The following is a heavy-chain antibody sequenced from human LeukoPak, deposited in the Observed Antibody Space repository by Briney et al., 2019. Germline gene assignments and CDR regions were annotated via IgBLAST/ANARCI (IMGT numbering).Heavy chain of an antibody. V-gene: IGHV3-23*01. Sequence: GGSLRLSCAASEFTFSSYAMNWVRQAPGKGLEWVSAISAGGDTPYYADSAKGRFTISRDNSKNTVYLQMKSLRAGDTAVYYCAKRRYCSSISCHDFDYWGQGTLVTVSS. D-gene: IGHD2-2*01. CDR3: AKRRYCSSISCHDFDY. CDR2: ISAGGDTP. CDR1: EFTFSSYA. J-gene: IGHJ4*02.